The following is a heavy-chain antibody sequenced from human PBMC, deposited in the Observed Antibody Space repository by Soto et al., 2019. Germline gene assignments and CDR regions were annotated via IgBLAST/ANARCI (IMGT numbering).Heavy chain of an antibody. Sequence: GALLNVSCKAAVYGFTVYYRHGVVQATLQWLEWMGWINPNSGGTNYAQKFQGRVTMTRDTSISTAYMELSRLRSDDTAVYYCAREGGHCSSTSCYPRGDPWGQGTLVTVYS. CDR1: VYGFTVYY. V-gene: IGHV1-2*02. J-gene: IGHJ5*02. CDR3: AREGGHCSSTSCYPRGDP. D-gene: IGHD2-2*01. CDR2: INPNSGGT.